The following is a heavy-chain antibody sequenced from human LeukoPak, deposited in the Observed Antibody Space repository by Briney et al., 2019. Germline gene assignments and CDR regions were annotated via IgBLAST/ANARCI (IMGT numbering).Heavy chain of an antibody. D-gene: IGHD1-7*01. CDR3: AKDRNWNYDDYYYMDV. Sequence: QPGGSLRLSCAASGFTFSSYAMSWVRQAPGKGLEWVSTISGSGGSTYYADSVKGRLTISRDNSKNTLYLQMNSLRAEDTAVYYCAKDRNWNYDDYYYMDVWGKGTTVTVSS. CDR1: GFTFSSYA. CDR2: ISGSGGST. V-gene: IGHV3-23*01. J-gene: IGHJ6*03.